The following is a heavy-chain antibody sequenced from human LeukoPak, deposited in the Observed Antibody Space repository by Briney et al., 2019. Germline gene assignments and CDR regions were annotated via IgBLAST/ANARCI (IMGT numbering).Heavy chain of an antibody. Sequence: SETLSLTCTVSGGSISSSSYYWGWIRQPPGKGLEWIGSIYYSGSTYYNPSLKSRVTISVDTSKNQFSLKLSSVTAADTAVYYCARGRYYDFGDYWGQGTLVTVSS. CDR3: ARGRYYDFGDY. CDR2: IYYSGST. CDR1: GGSISSSSYY. V-gene: IGHV4-39*01. J-gene: IGHJ4*02. D-gene: IGHD3-3*01.